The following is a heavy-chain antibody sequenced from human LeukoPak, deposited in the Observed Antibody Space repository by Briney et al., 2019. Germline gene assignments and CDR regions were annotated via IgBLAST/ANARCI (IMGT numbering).Heavy chain of an antibody. Sequence: PGGSPRLSCAASGFTFTSHSLNWLRQAPGKGLEWVASISSNSDYILYAESVKGRFSISRDNARNSVYLQMNSLTAEDTALYYCARDWRNKYSNSWSRGEWYFDLWGRGTLVSVSS. CDR1: GFTFTSHS. V-gene: IGHV3-21*01. D-gene: IGHD6-13*01. CDR2: ISSNSDYI. J-gene: IGHJ2*01. CDR3: ARDWRNKYSNSWSRGEWYFDL.